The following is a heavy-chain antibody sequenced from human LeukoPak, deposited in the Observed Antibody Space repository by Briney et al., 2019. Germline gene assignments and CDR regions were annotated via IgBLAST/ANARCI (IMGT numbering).Heavy chain of an antibody. Sequence: PGGSLRLSCAASGFTFSAYGMNWVRQAPGKGLEWVSAIGGSGATTYYADSVRGRFTISRDNSKNTMYLQMSSLRAEDTAVYYCARDNYYGSGFDYWGQGTLVTVSS. J-gene: IGHJ4*02. CDR1: GFTFSAYG. CDR2: IGGSGATT. CDR3: ARDNYYGSGFDY. D-gene: IGHD3-10*01. V-gene: IGHV3-23*01.